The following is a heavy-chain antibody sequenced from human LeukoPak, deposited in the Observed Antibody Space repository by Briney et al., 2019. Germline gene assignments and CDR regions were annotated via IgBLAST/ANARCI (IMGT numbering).Heavy chain of an antibody. CDR1: GGTFSSYA. Sequence: SVKVSCKASGGTFSSYAISWVRQAPGQGLEWMGRIIPIFGTANYAQKFQGRVTITTDESTSTAYMQLSSLRSEDTAVYYCAREKKYYYDSSGYFDDYWGQGTLVTVSS. CDR3: AREKKYYYDSSGYFDDY. CDR2: IIPIFGTA. J-gene: IGHJ4*02. V-gene: IGHV1-69*05. D-gene: IGHD3-22*01.